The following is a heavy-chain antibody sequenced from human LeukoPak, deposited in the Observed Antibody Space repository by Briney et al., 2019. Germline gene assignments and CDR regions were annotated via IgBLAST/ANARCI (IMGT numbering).Heavy chain of an antibody. Sequence: GSLRLSCRGYGFTFGDHAMSWVRQAPGKGLEWVGFIRSKAYRGTTEYAASVKGRFTISRDDSTSIAYLQMNSLRIEDTAVYYCPRGPIQLWIHNAMDVWGQGTTVTVSS. V-gene: IGHV3-49*04. CDR3: PRGPIQLWIHNAMDV. CDR1: GFTFGDHA. J-gene: IGHJ6*02. D-gene: IGHD5-18*01. CDR2: IRSKAYRGTT.